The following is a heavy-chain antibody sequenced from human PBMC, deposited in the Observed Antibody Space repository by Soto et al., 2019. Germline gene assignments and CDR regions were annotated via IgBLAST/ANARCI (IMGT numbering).Heavy chain of an antibody. CDR3: AKRRGAGGHFDY. J-gene: IGHJ4*02. Sequence: EVQLLESGGGLVQPEGSLRLSCAASGFTFSSYAMGWVRQGPGKGLEWVAVVSIGGSTHYADSVRGRFTISRDNSKNTLSLQLNSLTAEDTAVYFCAKRRGAGGHFDYWCQGALVTVSS. D-gene: IGHD2-15*01. CDR1: GFTFSSYA. V-gene: IGHV3-23*01. CDR2: VSIGGST.